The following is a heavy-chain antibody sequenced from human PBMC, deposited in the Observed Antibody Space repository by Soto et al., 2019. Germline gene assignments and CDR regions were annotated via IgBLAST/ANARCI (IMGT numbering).Heavy chain of an antibody. Sequence: EVQLLESGGGLVQPGGSLRLSCAASGFTFSTYAMTWVRQAPGKGLEWVSSVTNSASNTYHADSMKGRFTISRDNSKNMLFLQMNSLRAEDTALYYCAKDLAATATGDSFDIWGQGTMVTVSS. D-gene: IGHD1-1*01. CDR1: GFTFSTYA. J-gene: IGHJ3*02. CDR3: AKDLAATATGDSFDI. V-gene: IGHV3-23*01. CDR2: VTNSASNT.